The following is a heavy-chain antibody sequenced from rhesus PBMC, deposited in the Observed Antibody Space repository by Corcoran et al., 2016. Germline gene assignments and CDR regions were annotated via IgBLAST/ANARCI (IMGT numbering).Heavy chain of an antibody. V-gene: IGHV4-122*02. D-gene: IGHD3-22*01. J-gene: IGHJ4*01. CDR2: ISYSGSS. Sequence: QVQLQESGPGLVKPSETLSLTCAVSGGSISSSYYYWSWIRQAPGKGLEWLGDISYSGSSSYNPSLKSRVTISRDTSKNQFSLKLSSVTAADTAVYYCARDGYWSDSYAGADYWGQGVLVTVSS. CDR3: ARDGYWSDSYAGADY. CDR1: GGSISSSYYY.